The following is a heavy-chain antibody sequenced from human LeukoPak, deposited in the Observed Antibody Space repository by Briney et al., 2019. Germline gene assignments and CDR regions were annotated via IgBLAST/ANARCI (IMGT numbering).Heavy chain of an antibody. CDR1: GGSISSYY. CDR3: ARDRAAAGLDY. Sequence: RTSETLSLTCTVSGGSISSYYWSWIRQPPGKGLEWIGYIYYSGSTNYNPSLKSRVTISVDTSKNQFSLKLSSVTAADTAAYYCARDRAAAGLDYWGQGTLVTVSS. CDR2: IYYSGST. D-gene: IGHD6-13*01. J-gene: IGHJ4*02. V-gene: IGHV4-59*01.